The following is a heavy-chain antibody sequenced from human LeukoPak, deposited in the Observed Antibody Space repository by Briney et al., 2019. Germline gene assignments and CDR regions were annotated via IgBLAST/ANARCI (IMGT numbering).Heavy chain of an antibody. CDR3: ARDSLRRPGAFDI. V-gene: IGHV4-34*01. CDR1: GGSFSGSFSGYY. J-gene: IGHJ3*02. Sequence: SETLSLTCAVYGGSFSGSFSGYYWSWIRQPPGKGLEWIGEINHSGSTNYNPSLKSRVTISVDTSKNQFSLKLSPVTAADTAVYYCARDSLRRPGAFDIWGQGTMVTVSS. CDR2: INHSGST.